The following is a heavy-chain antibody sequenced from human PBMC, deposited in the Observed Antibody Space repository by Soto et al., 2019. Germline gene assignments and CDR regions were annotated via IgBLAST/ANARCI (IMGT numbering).Heavy chain of an antibody. CDR1: GYTFTGYY. CDR2: INPNSGGT. CDR3: ARDLNTYYYGSGSTYGMDV. D-gene: IGHD3-10*01. J-gene: IGHJ6*02. V-gene: IGHV1-2*04. Sequence: ASVKVSCKASGYTFTGYYMHWVRQAPGQGLEWMGWINPNSGGTNYAQKFQGWVTMTRDTSISTAYMELSRLRSDDTAVYYCARDLNTYYYGSGSTYGMDVWGQGTKVTVSS.